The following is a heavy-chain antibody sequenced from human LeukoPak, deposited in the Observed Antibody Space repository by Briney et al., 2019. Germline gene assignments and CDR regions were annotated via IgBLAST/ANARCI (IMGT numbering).Heavy chain of an antibody. CDR2: IIPIFGTA. D-gene: IGHD6-13*01. J-gene: IGHJ4*02. V-gene: IGHV1-69*06. CDR1: GYTFTSYG. Sequence: ASVKVSCKASGYTFTSYGISWVRQAPGQGLEWMGGIIPIFGTANYAQKFQGRVTITADKSTSTAYMELSSLRSEDTAVYYCAGGYSSSWYPGWGQGTLVTVSS. CDR3: AGGYSSSWYPG.